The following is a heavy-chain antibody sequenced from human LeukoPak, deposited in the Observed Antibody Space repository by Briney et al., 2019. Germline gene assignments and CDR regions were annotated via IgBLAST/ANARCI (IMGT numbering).Heavy chain of an antibody. Sequence: GASVKVSCKASGYTFTSYYMHWVRQAPGQGLEWMGIINPSGGTTSYAQKFQGRVTMTRDTSTSTVYMELSSLRSEDTAVYYCARDLHPTWIQPGGDYGMDVWGQGTTVTVSS. CDR2: INPSGGTT. CDR1: GYTFTSYY. V-gene: IGHV1-46*01. D-gene: IGHD5-18*01. CDR3: ARDLHPTWIQPGGDYGMDV. J-gene: IGHJ6*02.